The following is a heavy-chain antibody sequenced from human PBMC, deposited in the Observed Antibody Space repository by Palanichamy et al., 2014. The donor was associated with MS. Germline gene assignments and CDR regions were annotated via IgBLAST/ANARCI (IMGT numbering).Heavy chain of an antibody. V-gene: IGHV4-31*03. J-gene: IGHJ4*02. CDR1: GGSIGSGGYF. CDR3: ARVGRGFDY. Sequence: QVQLQESGPELVKPSQTLSLTCTVSGGSIGSGGYFWSWVRQRPGKGLEWIAYISHSGSTDYNPSLQSRLTISLDTSKNHFSLNLNSVIAADTAVYYCARVGRGFDYWGQGTLVTVSS. D-gene: IGHD3-10*01. CDR2: ISHSGST.